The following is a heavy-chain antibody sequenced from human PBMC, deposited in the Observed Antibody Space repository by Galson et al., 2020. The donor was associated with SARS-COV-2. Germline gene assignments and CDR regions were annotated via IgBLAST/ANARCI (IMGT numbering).Heavy chain of an antibody. CDR2: IKQDGSEK. J-gene: IGHJ5*02. CDR3: ARVKEVGIAAVGGWFDP. CDR1: GFTFSSYW. V-gene: IGHV3-7*01. D-gene: IGHD6-25*01. Sequence: QLGESLKISCAASGFTFSSYWMSWVRQAPGKGLEWVANIKQDGSEKYYVDSVKGRFTISRDNAKNSLYLQMNSLRAEDTAVYYCARVKEVGIAAVGGWFDPWGQGTLVTVSS.